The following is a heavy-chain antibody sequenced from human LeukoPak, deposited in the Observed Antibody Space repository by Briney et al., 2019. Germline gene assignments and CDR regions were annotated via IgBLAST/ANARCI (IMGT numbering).Heavy chain of an antibody. CDR2: INPNSGGT. CDR3: ARGPNHYYYMDF. V-gene: IGHV1-2*02. CDR1: GYTFTGYY. Sequence: GSVKVSCKASGYTFTGYYMHWVRQAPGQGLEWMGWINPNSGGTNYAQKFQGRVTMTSDKSINTVYMELSGLTSDDTAIYYCARGPNHYYYMDFWGXXTTXSVSS. D-gene: IGHD2-8*01. J-gene: IGHJ6*03.